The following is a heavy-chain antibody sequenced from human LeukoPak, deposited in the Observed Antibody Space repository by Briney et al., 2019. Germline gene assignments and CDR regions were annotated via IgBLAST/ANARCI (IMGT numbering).Heavy chain of an antibody. V-gene: IGHV3-21*01. CDR1: GFTFSSYA. D-gene: IGHD1-26*01. CDR2: ISGSSSDI. J-gene: IGHJ4*02. Sequence: GGSLRLSCVASGFTFSSYAMSWVRQAPGKGLEWVSSISGSSSDIYYADSVKGRFTISRDNSKNSLYLQMKSLRAEDTALYYCARRGYHDYSGFDYWGQGTLVTVSS. CDR3: ARRGYHDYSGFDY.